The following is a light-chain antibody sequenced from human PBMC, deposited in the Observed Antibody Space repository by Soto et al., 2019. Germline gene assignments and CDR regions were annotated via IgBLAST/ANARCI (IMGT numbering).Light chain of an antibody. V-gene: IGLV4-60*02. J-gene: IGLJ3*02. CDR3: ETWDSKTNWV. Sequence: QSVLTQSSSASASLGSSVKLTCTLSSGHSSYIIAWHQQQPGKAPRYLMKLEGSGSYNKGSGVPDRFSGSSSGADRYLTISNLQFEDEADYYCETWDSKTNWVFGGGTKVTVL. CDR1: SGHSSYI. CDR2: LEGSGSY.